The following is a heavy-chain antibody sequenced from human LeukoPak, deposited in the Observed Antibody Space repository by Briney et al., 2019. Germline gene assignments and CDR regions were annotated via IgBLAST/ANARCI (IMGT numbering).Heavy chain of an antibody. J-gene: IGHJ4*02. CDR2: ISGSGNTI. Sequence: GGSLRLSCAASGFTFTSYEMNWVRQAPGKGLEWVSCISGSGNTIYYAESVKGRFTISRDNSKNTLYLQMNSLRAEDTAVYYCARLGSGYLFDYWGQGTLVTVSS. CDR1: GFTFTSYE. CDR3: ARLGSGYLFDY. V-gene: IGHV3-48*03. D-gene: IGHD3-3*01.